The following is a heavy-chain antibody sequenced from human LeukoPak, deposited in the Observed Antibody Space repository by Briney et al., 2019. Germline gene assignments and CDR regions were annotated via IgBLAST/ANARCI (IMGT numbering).Heavy chain of an antibody. Sequence: PSETLSLTCTVSGGSISSYYWSWIRQPPGKGLEWIGYIYYSGSTNYNPSLKSRVTISVDTSKNQFSLKLSSVTAADTAVYYCARGTIFGVVIPPVVWFDPWGQGTLVTVSS. CDR1: GGSISSYY. J-gene: IGHJ5*02. CDR3: ARGTIFGVVIPPVVWFDP. V-gene: IGHV4-59*01. D-gene: IGHD3-3*01. CDR2: IYYSGST.